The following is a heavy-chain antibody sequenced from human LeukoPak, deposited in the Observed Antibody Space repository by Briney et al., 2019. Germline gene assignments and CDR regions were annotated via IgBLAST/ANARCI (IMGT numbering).Heavy chain of an antibody. Sequence: GASVRVSCKASGFTFTSSAVQWVRQARGQRLEWIGWIVVGSGNTNYAQKFQERVTITRDMSTSTAYMELSSLRSEDTAVYYCAAVGGYSYGPTFDYWGQGTLVTVSP. J-gene: IGHJ4*02. V-gene: IGHV1-58*01. D-gene: IGHD5-18*01. CDR1: GFTFTSSA. CDR3: AAVGGYSYGPTFDY. CDR2: IVVGSGNT.